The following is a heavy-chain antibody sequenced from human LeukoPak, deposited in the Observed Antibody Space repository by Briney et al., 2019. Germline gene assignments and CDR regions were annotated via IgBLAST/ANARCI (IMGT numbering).Heavy chain of an antibody. CDR2: INHSGST. CDR1: GGSFSGYY. CDR3: ARAYVSGAFDI. D-gene: IGHD3-22*01. J-gene: IGHJ3*02. V-gene: IGHV4-34*01. Sequence: SETLSLTCAVYGGSFSGYYWSWIRQPPGKGLEWIGEINHSGSTNYNPSLKSRVTISVDTSKNQFSLKLSSVTAADTAVYYCARAYVSGAFDIWGQGTMVTVSS.